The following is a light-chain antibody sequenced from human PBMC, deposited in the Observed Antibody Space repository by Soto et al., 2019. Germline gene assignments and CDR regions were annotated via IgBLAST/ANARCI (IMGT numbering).Light chain of an antibody. CDR2: KAS. CDR1: QSVNAW. V-gene: IGKV1-5*03. CDR3: QPYSSYSPWL. J-gene: IGKJ1*01. Sequence: DIQVAQSPSTLSASVGDRVTITCRASQSVNAWLAWYQQKPGTAPKLLIYKASTLDRGVSSRFSGSGSGTEFTLTISSLQPEDSPTYYSQPYSSYSPWLFGQGTKVEI.